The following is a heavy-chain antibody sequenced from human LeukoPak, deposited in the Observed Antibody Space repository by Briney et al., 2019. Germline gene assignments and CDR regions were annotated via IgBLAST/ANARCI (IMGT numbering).Heavy chain of an antibody. CDR1: GFTLSRYE. J-gene: IGHJ4*02. D-gene: IGHD6-13*01. V-gene: IGHV3-48*03. CDR3: ATSRGSWPDYFDY. CDR2: ISTSGSTI. Sequence: GGSLGLSCAAPGFTLSRYEMKWVPPGPGEGLDRGSYISTSGSTIYYADSVKGRFTISKDNAKNSLYLQMNSLRAEDTAVYYCATSRGSWPDYFDYWGQGTLVTVSS.